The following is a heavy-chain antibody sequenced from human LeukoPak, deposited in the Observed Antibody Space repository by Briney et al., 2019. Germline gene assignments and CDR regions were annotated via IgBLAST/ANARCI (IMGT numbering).Heavy chain of an antibody. CDR3: ARGYCGGDCYGD. Sequence: GGSLRLSCAASGFIFTNYFMSWVRQAPGKGLEWVASIKHDGSEKYYVDSVRGRFTISRDNTKSSLYLQMNSLRAEDMAVYYCARGYCGGDCYGDWGQGTLVTVSS. CDR2: IKHDGSEK. D-gene: IGHD2-21*02. V-gene: IGHV3-7*01. J-gene: IGHJ1*01. CDR1: GFIFTNYF.